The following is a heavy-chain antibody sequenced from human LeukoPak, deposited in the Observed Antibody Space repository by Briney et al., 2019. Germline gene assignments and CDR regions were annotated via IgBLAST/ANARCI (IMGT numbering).Heavy chain of an antibody. V-gene: IGHV7-4-1*02. CDR2: INTNTGNP. Sequence: ASVTVSCKASGYTFTSYAMNWVRQAPGQGLEWMGWINTNTGNPTYAQGFTGRFVFSLDTSVSTAYLQISSLKAEDTAVYYCARVPNVGSWYEGASNWFDPWGQGTLVTVSS. CDR3: ARVPNVGSWYEGASNWFDP. CDR1: GYTFTSYA. D-gene: IGHD6-13*01. J-gene: IGHJ5*02.